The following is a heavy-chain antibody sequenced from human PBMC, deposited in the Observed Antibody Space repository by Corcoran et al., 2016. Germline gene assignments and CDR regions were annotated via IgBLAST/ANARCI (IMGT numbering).Heavy chain of an antibody. Sequence: EVQLVESRGGLIQPGGSLRLSCAASGFTVSSNYMSWVRQAPGKGLEWVSVIYSGGSTYYADSVKGRFTISRDNSKNTLYLQMNSLRAEDTAVYYCARDGFIPKGGMDVWGQGTTVTVSS. CDR2: IYSGGST. CDR1: GFTVSSNY. V-gene: IGHV3-53*01. D-gene: IGHD3-16*01. CDR3: ARDGFIPKGGMDV. J-gene: IGHJ6*02.